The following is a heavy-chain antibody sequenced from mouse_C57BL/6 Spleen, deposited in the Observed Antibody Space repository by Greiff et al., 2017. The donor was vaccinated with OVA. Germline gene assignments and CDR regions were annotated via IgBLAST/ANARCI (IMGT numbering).Heavy chain of an antibody. Sequence: EVKLVESVAELVRPGASVKLSCTASGFNIKNTYMHWVKQRPEQGLEWIGRIDPANGNTKDAPKFQGKATITADTSSNTAYLQLSSLTSEDTAIYYCAPLRYGGYFDVWGTGTTVTVSS. J-gene: IGHJ1*03. D-gene: IGHD1-1*01. V-gene: IGHV14-3*01. CDR2: IDPANGNT. CDR1: GFNIKNTY. CDR3: APLRYGGYFDV.